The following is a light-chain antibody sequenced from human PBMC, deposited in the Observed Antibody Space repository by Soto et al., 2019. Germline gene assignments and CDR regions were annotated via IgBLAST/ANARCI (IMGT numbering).Light chain of an antibody. CDR1: QSINSW. Sequence: DTPMTQSPSTLSASVGDRVTITCRASQSINSWLAWYQQKPGKAPKLLIYKASNLESGVPSRFSGSASGTEFTLTISSLQPDDLATYYCQQYNGYSGTFGQGTKVQIK. CDR3: QQYNGYSGT. V-gene: IGKV1-5*03. J-gene: IGKJ2*02. CDR2: KAS.